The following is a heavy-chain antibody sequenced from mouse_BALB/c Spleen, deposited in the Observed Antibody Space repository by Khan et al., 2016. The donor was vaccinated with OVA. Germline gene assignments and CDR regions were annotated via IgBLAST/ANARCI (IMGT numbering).Heavy chain of an antibody. J-gene: IGHJ2*01. D-gene: IGHD1-3*01. CDR3: ARSDI. CDR1: RFTISSYG. Sequence: EVQLVESGGGIVQPGGSLKLSCAASRFTISSYGMSSVRQTPDKRLELVATIGSNGGSTYYPDSVKSRITISGDNAKNALYLQMRSLKSEDAAMYYCARSDIWGQGTTLTVSS. CDR2: IGSNGGST. V-gene: IGHV5-6-3*01.